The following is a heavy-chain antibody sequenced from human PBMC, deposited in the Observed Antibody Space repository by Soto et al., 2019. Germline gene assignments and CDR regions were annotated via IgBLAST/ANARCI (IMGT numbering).Heavy chain of an antibody. J-gene: IGHJ4*02. D-gene: IGHD4-4*01. CDR2: ISSSSSTI. Sequence: EVQLVESGGGLVQPGGSLRLSCAASGFPFSSYSMNWVGQAQGKGLGWVSYISSSSSTIYYADSLKGRFTISRDNAKNSLYLQMNSLRAEDTAVYYCARSAHLVETLNYRFDYWGQGTLVTVSS. CDR3: ARSAHLVETLNYRFDY. V-gene: IGHV3-48*01. CDR1: GFPFSSYS.